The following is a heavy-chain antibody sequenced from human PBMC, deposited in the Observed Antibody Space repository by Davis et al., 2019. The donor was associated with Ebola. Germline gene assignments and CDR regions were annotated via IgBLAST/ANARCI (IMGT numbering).Heavy chain of an antibody. CDR3: ARGLMHKDAFDI. J-gene: IGHJ3*02. V-gene: IGHV3-33*08. Sequence: GGSLRLSCAASGFTFSSYELNWVRQAPGKGLEWVAVIWYDGSNKYYADSVKGRFTISRDNSKNTLYLQMNSLRAEDTAVYYCARGLMHKDAFDIWGQGTMVTVSS. CDR1: GFTFSSYE. CDR2: IWYDGSNK. D-gene: IGHD3-16*01.